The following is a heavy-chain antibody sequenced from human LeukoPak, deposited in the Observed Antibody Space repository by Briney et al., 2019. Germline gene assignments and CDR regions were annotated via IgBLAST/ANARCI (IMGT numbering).Heavy chain of an antibody. D-gene: IGHD3-10*01. V-gene: IGHV4-34*01. CDR2: INHSGST. J-gene: IGHJ3*02. Sequence: PSETLSLTCAVYGGSFSGYYWSWIRQPPGKGLEWIGEINHSGSTNYNLSLKSRVTISVDTSKNQFSLKLSSVTAADTAVYYCARATYYYGSGTTPHAFDIWGQGTMVTVSS. CDR3: ARATYYYGSGTTPHAFDI. CDR1: GGSFSGYY.